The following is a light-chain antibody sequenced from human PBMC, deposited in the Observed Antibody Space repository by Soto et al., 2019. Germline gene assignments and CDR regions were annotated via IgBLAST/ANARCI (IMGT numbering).Light chain of an antibody. Sequence: EIVLTQSPATLSLSPGERATLSCRASQSVTSYLAWYQQRPGQAPRLLIYDASSRAKGIPARFSGSGSGTDFTLTISSLEPEDFATYYCQHYNSYSEAFGQGTKVELK. J-gene: IGKJ1*01. CDR2: DAS. V-gene: IGKV3-11*01. CDR1: QSVTSY. CDR3: QHYNSYSEA.